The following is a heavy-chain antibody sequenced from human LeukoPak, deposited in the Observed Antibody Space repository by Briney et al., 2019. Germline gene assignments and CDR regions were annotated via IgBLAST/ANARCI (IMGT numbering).Heavy chain of an antibody. CDR2: IYHRGTI. CDR1: GGSISSYY. D-gene: IGHD3-22*01. V-gene: IGHV4-34*01. J-gene: IGHJ4*02. CDR3: ARGYYYDSSGYRHLFDY. Sequence: SETLSLTCAVYGGSISSYYWSWIRQPPGKGLEWIGSIYHRGTIYYNPSLKSRVTLLVDTSKNHLSLKLRSLTAADTAVYYCARGYYYDSSGYRHLFDYWGQGALVTVSS.